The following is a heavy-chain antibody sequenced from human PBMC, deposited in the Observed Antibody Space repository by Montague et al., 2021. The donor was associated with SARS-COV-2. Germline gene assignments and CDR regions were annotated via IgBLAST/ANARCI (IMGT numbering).Heavy chain of an antibody. V-gene: IGHV4-34*01. CDR2: INHSGTT. Sequence: SETLSLTCAVYGGSFSGYYWTWIHQSAGKVLEWIPEINHSGTTNYTFNPSLMSRVTISVDTSKTQFSLKLTSVTAADTDVYYCARWDHRTLTLSGLSGKSASDYWGQGTLVTVSA. CDR1: GGSFSGYY. CDR3: ARWDHRTLTLSGLSGKSASDY. D-gene: IGHD3-3*01. J-gene: IGHJ4*02.